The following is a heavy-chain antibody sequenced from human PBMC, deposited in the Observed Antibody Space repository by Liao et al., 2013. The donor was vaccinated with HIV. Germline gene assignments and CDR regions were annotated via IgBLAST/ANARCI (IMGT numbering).Heavy chain of an antibody. V-gene: IGHV4-61*02. D-gene: IGHD6-19*01. Sequence: QVQLQESGPGLVKPSQTLSLTCTVSGASFSSGSSYWSWIRQPAGKGLEWIGRIYTSGNTNYNPSLKSRVTISVDTSKNQFSLKLSSVTAADTAVYYCARDRSSGWYFDFWGQGTLVTVSS. CDR1: GASFSSGSSY. CDR3: ARDRSSGWYFDF. J-gene: IGHJ4*02. CDR2: IYTSGNT.